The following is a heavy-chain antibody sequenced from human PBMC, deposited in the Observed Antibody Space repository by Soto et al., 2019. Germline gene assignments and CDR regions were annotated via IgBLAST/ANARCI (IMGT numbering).Heavy chain of an antibody. J-gene: IGHJ4*02. CDR2: IFSDGSS. Sequence: QVQLQESGPGLVRPSETLSLTCTVSGDSMSSGYYCWSWIRQSPDKGLEWIGHIFSDGSSYNNPSLQGRVTISLDMSPTNFSLKLTSVSAADTAVYYCARGPSGDKVHYWGQGTLVTVSS. CDR1: GDSMSSGYYC. V-gene: IGHV4-30-4*01. D-gene: IGHD7-27*01. CDR3: ARGPSGDKVHY.